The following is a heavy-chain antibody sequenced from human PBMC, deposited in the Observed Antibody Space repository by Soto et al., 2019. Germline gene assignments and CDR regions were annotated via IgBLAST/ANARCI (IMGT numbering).Heavy chain of an antibody. V-gene: IGHV5-10-1*01. Sequence: GESLKISCKGSGYSFTSYWISWVRQMPGKGLEWMGRIDPSDSYTRYSPSFQGRVTISADRSLNTAYLHFSSLQASDTAIYFCARQNHGGDSTYLDYWGQGALVTVSS. CDR1: GYSFTSYW. J-gene: IGHJ4*02. D-gene: IGHD2-21*02. CDR2: IDPSDSYT. CDR3: ARQNHGGDSTYLDY.